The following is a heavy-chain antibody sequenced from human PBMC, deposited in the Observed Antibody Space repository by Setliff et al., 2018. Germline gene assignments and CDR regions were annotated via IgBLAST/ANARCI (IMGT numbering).Heavy chain of an antibody. CDR2: ISSSGSFQ. V-gene: IGHV3-21*01. CDR1: AFTFSRYS. Sequence: PGGSLRLSCVASAFTFSRYSMNWVRQAPGKGLEWVSSISSSGSFQFYADSVKGRFTISRDNAKNTLYLQMNRLRVEDTAVYYCARGNSGGDYWGQGTLVTVSS. J-gene: IGHJ4*02. D-gene: IGHD6-25*01. CDR3: ARGNSGGDY.